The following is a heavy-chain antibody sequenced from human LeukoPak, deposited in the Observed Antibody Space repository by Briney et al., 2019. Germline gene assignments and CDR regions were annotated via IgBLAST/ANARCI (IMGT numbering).Heavy chain of an antibody. D-gene: IGHD2-2*01. V-gene: IGHV3-23*01. CDR1: GFTFSNYA. Sequence: GGSLRLSCAASGFTFSNYAMTWVRQAPGKGLEWVSGISGSGSSTYYADSVKGRFTLSRDYPKNTLYLQMNSLRAEDTAVYYCAKSPDFDYWGQGTLVTVSS. CDR3: AKSPDFDY. CDR2: ISGSGSST. J-gene: IGHJ4*02.